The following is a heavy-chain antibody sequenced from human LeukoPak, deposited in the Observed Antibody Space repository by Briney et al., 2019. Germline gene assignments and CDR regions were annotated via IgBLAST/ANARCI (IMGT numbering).Heavy chain of an antibody. D-gene: IGHD2/OR15-2a*01. CDR2: INPNSGGT. Sequence: RASVKVSCKASGYTFTGYYMHWVRQAPGQGLEWMGWINPNSGGTNYAQKFQGRVTMTRDTSISTAYMELSRLRSDDTAVYYCASLLSTGGTYYFDYWAREPWSPSPQ. CDR1: GYTFTGYY. J-gene: IGHJ4*02. V-gene: IGHV1-2*02. CDR3: ASLLSTGGTYYFDY.